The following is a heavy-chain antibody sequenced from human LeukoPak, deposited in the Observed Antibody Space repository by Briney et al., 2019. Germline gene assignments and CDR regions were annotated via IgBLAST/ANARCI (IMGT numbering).Heavy chain of an antibody. J-gene: IGHJ4*02. CDR3: ARASRLYCSSTSCYLFDY. D-gene: IGHD2-2*01. CDR1: GFTFDVYG. V-gene: IGHV3-20*02. CDR2: INCNGGST. Sequence: PGGSLRLSFAVSGFTFDVYGMSWVRQSPAKGLEWVAGINCNGGSTGYADSVKGRFTISRDNAKNSLYLQMNSLRAEDTALYHCARASRLYCSSTSCYLFDYWGQGTLVTVSS.